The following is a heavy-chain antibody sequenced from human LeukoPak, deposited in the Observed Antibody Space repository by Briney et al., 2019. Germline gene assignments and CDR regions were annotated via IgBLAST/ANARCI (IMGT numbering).Heavy chain of an antibody. J-gene: IGHJ4*02. Sequence: GGSLRLSCAASGFTFNTYGMHWVRQAPGKGLEWVAFISLDGGTQNYADSVKGRFTISRDNPKDTVSLEMNNLRTEDTAVYYCAKDVNSYCSGDCFDYWGQGTLVTVSS. CDR1: GFTFNTYG. D-gene: IGHD2-21*01. V-gene: IGHV3-30*02. CDR3: AKDVNSYCSGDCFDY. CDR2: ISLDGGTQ.